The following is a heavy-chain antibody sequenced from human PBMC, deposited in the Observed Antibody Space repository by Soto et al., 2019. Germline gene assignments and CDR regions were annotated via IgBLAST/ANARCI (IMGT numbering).Heavy chain of an antibody. J-gene: IGHJ4*02. CDR2: IYYSGST. Sequence: QLQLQESGPGLVKPSETLSLTCTVSGGSISSSSYYWGWIRQPPGKGLEWIGRIYYSGSTYYNPSLKSRVTISVDTSKNQFSLKLSSVTAADTAVYYCATAAGTLGRYDYWGQGTLVTVSS. D-gene: IGHD6-13*01. CDR1: GGSISSSSYY. CDR3: ATAAGTLGRYDY. V-gene: IGHV4-39*01.